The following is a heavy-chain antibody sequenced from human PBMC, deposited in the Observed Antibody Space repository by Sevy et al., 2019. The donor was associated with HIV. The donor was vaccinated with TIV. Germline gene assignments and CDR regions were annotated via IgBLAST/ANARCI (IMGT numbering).Heavy chain of an antibody. V-gene: IGHV3-23*01. CDR1: GFTFSSYA. CDR2: VSGSGGST. J-gene: IGHJ4*02. Sequence: GGSLRLSCAASGFTFSSYAMSWVRQAPGKGLEWVSAVSGSGGSTYYADSVKGRFNISRDNSKNTLYLQMNSLRAEDTAVYYCAKDGSYNWNGDYFDYWGQGTLVTVSS. D-gene: IGHD1-20*01. CDR3: AKDGSYNWNGDYFDY.